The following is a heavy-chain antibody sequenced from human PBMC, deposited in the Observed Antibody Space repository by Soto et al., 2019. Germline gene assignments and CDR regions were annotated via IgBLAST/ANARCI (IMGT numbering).Heavy chain of an antibody. J-gene: IGHJ5*02. CDR1: GDSVSNSRFY. D-gene: IGHD3-22*01. CDR2: IYHTGNA. V-gene: IGHV4-39*01. Sequence: SETLSLTCSVSGDSVSNSRFYWAWLRQPPGEGLEWIGSIYHTGNAYYNPSLKSRVTIFVDTSKNQFSLKLTSVTAADTALYYCARDYFDSSDYTTNWFDPWGQGALVTVSS. CDR3: ARDYFDSSDYTTNWFDP.